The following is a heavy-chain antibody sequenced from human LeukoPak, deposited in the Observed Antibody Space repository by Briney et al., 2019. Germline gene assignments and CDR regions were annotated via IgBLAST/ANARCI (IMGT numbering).Heavy chain of an antibody. CDR3: ARAVVGYFDY. D-gene: IGHD6-19*01. J-gene: IGHJ4*02. CDR2: ISSSSSYI. Sequence: PGGSLRLSCVASGFTFSDHYMSWVRQAPGKGLEWVSSISSSSSYIYYADSVKGRFTISRDNAKNSLYLQMNSLRAEDTAVYYCARAVVGYFDYWGQGTLVTVSS. CDR1: GFTFSDHY. V-gene: IGHV3-21*01.